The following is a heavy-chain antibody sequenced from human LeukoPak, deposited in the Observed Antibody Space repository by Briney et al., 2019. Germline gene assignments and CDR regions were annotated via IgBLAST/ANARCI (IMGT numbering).Heavy chain of an antibody. CDR1: GFTFSSYS. D-gene: IGHD3-16*01. V-gene: IGHV3-21*01. J-gene: IGHJ3*02. Sequence: GGSLRLSCAASGFTFSSYSMNWVRQAPGKGLEWVSSISSSSIYIYYADSVKGRFTISRDNAKNSLYLQMNSLRAEDTAVYYCARASGGFGGGFDIWGQGTMVTVSS. CDR2: ISSSSIYI. CDR3: ARASGGFGGGFDI.